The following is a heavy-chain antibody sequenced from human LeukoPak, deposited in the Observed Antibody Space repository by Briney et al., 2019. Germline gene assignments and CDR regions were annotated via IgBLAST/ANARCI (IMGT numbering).Heavy chain of an antibody. CDR2: VNSDSAVA. CDR1: GYTFTDYF. V-gene: IGHV1-2*06. CDR3: ARDLSSTPHWELDY. J-gene: IGHJ4*02. D-gene: IGHD7-27*01. Sequence: GASVKVSCKTSGYTFTDYFIHWVRRAPGQGLEWMGRVNSDSAVAESEEKFQGRVTVTRDTSIRTVYMELFRLTSDDTAIYYCARDLSSTPHWELDYWGQGTLVTVSS.